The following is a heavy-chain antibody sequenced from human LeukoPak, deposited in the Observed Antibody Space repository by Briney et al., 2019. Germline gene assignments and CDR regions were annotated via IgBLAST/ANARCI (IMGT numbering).Heavy chain of an antibody. CDR3: ARDPQEWFGESDDAFDI. D-gene: IGHD3-10*01. CDR1: GYTFTSYY. Sequence: ASVKVSCKASGYTFTSYYMHWVRQATGQGLEWMGWMNPNSGNTGYAQKFQGRVTMTRNTSISTAYMELSSLRSEDTAVYYCARDPQEWFGESDDAFDIWGQGTMVTVSS. J-gene: IGHJ3*02. CDR2: MNPNSGNT. V-gene: IGHV1-8*02.